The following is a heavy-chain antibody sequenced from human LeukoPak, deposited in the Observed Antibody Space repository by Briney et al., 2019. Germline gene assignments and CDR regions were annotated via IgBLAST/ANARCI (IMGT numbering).Heavy chain of an antibody. Sequence: GGSLRLSCAASGFTFNTYAMHRVRQAPGKGLEWVAVVSHDESQKYYADSVKGRFTISRDNSRNTLYLQMNSLRAEDTAVYYCARDTFGSFDYWGQGALVTVCS. CDR1: GFTFNTYA. CDR3: ARDTFGSFDY. CDR2: VSHDESQK. J-gene: IGHJ4*02. D-gene: IGHD3-16*01. V-gene: IGHV3-30*03.